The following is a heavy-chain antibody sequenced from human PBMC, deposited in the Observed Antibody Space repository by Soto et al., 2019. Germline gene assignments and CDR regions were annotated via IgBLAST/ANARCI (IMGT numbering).Heavy chain of an antibody. CDR1: GFTFSSYS. Sequence: EVQLVESGGGLVKPGGSLRLSCAASGFTFSSYSMNWVRQAPGKGLEWVSSISSSSSYIYYADSVKGRFTISRDNAKNSLYLQMNSLRAEDTAVYYCAREPKVEYDYIWGSYRPPRIVWGKGTTVTVSS. CDR2: ISSSSSYI. CDR3: AREPKVEYDYIWGSYRPPRIV. D-gene: IGHD3-16*02. V-gene: IGHV3-21*01. J-gene: IGHJ6*04.